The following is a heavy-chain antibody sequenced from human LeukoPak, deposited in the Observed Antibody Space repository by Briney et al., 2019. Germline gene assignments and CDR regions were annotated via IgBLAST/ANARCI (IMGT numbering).Heavy chain of an antibody. CDR3: ARQISDYYYYYIDV. V-gene: IGHV4-39*01. CDR1: GGSISSSHYY. D-gene: IGHD3-3*01. Sequence: KPSETLSLTCTVSGGSISSSHYYWGWIRQPPGKGLEWIGTIYYSGTTYYNPSLESRVTISGDTSKNQFSLTLRSVTAADTAVYYCARQISDYYYYYIDVWGKGTTVTVSS. CDR2: IYYSGTT. J-gene: IGHJ6*03.